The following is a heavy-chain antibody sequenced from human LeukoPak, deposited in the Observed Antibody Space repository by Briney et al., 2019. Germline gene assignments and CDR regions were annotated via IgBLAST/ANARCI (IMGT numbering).Heavy chain of an antibody. CDR3: ARGIVVDDAFDI. V-gene: IGHV4-59*12. CDR2: IYNSGST. J-gene: IGHJ3*02. Sequence: PSETLSLTCTVSGVSISSYHWSWIRQPPVNGLEWIGYIYNSGSTNYNPSLKSRVTISVDTSKNQVSLKLSSVTAADTAVYYCARGIVVDDAFDIWGQGTMVTVSS. D-gene: IGHD2-15*01. CDR1: GVSISSYH.